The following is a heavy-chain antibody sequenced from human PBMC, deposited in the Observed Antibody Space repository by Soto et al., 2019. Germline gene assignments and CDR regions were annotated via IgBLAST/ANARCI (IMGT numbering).Heavy chain of an antibody. D-gene: IGHD3-22*01. CDR1: GGSISSSNW. Sequence: SETLSLTCAVSGGSISSSNWWSWVRQPPXKGLEWIGEIYHSGSTNYNPSLKSRVTISVDKSKNQFSLKLSSVTAADTAVYYCARVTYYYDSSGYYDWFDPWGQGTLVTVS. CDR3: ARVTYYYDSSGYYDWFDP. CDR2: IYHSGST. J-gene: IGHJ5*02. V-gene: IGHV4-4*02.